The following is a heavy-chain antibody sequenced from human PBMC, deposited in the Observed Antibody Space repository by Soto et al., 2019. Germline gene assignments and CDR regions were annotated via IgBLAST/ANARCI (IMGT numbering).Heavy chain of an antibody. D-gene: IGHD3-10*01. CDR2: IYWDDDK. J-gene: IGHJ4*02. CDR1: GFSLSTSGVG. V-gene: IGHV2-5*02. Sequence: QITLKESGPTLVKPTQTLTLTCTFSGFSLSTSGVGVGWIRQPPGKALEWLALIYWDDDKRYSPSLKSRLTIXXDTSKHQVVITRTNMDPVDTATSYWAHSRWFGEFDWGQGTLVTVSS. CDR3: AHSRWFGEFD.